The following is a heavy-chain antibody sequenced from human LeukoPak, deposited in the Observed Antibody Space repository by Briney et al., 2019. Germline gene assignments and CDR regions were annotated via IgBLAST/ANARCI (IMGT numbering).Heavy chain of an antibody. CDR1: AYTFTSYD. V-gene: IGHV1-8*03. D-gene: IGHD6-19*01. CDR3: ARVRSSGWYSTYFDY. CDR2: MNPNSGNT. J-gene: IGHJ4*02. Sequence: ASVKVSCNASAYTFTSYDINCVRHPTGRGLEWMGWMNPNSGNTGYAQKFQGRVTVTRNTSISKAYMELSSLRSEDTAVYYCARVRSSGWYSTYFDYWGQGTLVTVSS.